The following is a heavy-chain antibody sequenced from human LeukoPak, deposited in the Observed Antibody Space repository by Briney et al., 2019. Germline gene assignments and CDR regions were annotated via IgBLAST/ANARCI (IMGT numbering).Heavy chain of an antibody. CDR3: ARHDPHNNYYFDY. Sequence: GGSLRLSCAASGFTFSSYWMSWVRQAPGKGLEWVANIKQDGSEKYYVDSVKGRFTISRDNAKNSLYLQMNSLRAEDTAVYYCARHDPHNNYYFDYWGQGTLVTVSS. CDR2: IKQDGSEK. D-gene: IGHD1-1*01. V-gene: IGHV3-7*01. J-gene: IGHJ4*02. CDR1: GFTFSSYW.